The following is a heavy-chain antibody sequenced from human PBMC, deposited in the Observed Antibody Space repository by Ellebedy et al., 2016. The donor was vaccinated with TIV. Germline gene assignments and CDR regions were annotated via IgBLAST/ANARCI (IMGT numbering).Heavy chain of an antibody. CDR2: VYYNGVT. D-gene: IGHD7-27*01. V-gene: IGHV4-59*01. CDR3: ARDRGLGRYYWYFDF. J-gene: IGHJ2*01. Sequence: SETLSLTCTVSGGSISSYYWSWIRQPPGKGLQWLGYVYYNGVTNPNPSLKSRVVLSIDTSNNQFSLNLTSLTAADTAVYYCARDRGLGRYYWYFDFWGRGALVTVSS. CDR1: GGSISSYY.